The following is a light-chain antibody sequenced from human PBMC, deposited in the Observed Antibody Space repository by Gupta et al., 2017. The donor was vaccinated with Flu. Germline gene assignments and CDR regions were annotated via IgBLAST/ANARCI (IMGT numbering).Light chain of an antibody. V-gene: IGKV1-33*01. CDR2: DAS. CDR3: QQYGNLPLT. CDR1: QDISTY. J-gene: IGKJ4*01. Sequence: SLSASVGDRVTITCQASQDISTYLSWYQHKPGKAPKLLICDASTLQTGVPSSFSGRGSGTHFTFTISSLQPEDIGTYYCQQYGNLPLTFGGG.